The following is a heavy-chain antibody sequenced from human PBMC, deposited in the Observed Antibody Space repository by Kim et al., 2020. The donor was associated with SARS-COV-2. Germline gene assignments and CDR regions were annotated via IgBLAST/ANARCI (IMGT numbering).Heavy chain of an antibody. CDR3: ARVLIVGAISGVSDY. CDR2: INAGNGNT. D-gene: IGHD1-26*01. V-gene: IGHV1-3*01. CDR1: GYTFTSDA. J-gene: IGHJ4*02. Sequence: ASVKVSCKASGYTFTSDAMHWVRQAPGQRLEWMGWINAGNGNTKYSQKFQGRVTITRDTSASTAYMELSSLRAEDTAVYYCARVLIVGAISGVSDYWGQGTLVTGS.